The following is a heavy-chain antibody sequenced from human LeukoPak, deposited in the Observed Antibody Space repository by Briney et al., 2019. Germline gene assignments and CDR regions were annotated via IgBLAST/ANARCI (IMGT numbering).Heavy chain of an antibody. D-gene: IGHD3-22*01. CDR2: ISGSGGST. CDR3: ARAPRRRSGFYYYYMDV. J-gene: IGHJ6*03. V-gene: IGHV3-23*01. CDR1: GFTFSSYA. Sequence: AGGSLRLSCAASGFTFSSYAMSWVRQAPGKGPEWVSAISGSGGSTYYADSVKGRFTISRDNSKNTLYLQMNSPRAEDTAVYYCARAPRRRSGFYYYYMDVWGKGTTVTVSS.